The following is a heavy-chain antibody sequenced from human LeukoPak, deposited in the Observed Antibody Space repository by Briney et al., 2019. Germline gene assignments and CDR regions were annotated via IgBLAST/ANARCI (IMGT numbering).Heavy chain of an antibody. CDR2: ISSSSSFI. CDR3: ARVGGGGVIDL. CDR1: GFSISSNS. Sequence: AGSLRLSCAASGFSISSNSMNWVRQAPGKGLEWVSFISSSSSFIYYADSVKDRFTISRDNAKNSLFLQMNSLRAEDAAVYFCARVGGGGVIDLWGQGILVTVSS. V-gene: IGHV3-21*01. J-gene: IGHJ5*02. D-gene: IGHD3-10*01.